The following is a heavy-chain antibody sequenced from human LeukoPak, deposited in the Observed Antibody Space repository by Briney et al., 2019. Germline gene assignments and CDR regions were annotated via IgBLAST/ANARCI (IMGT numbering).Heavy chain of an antibody. D-gene: IGHD3-3*01. CDR3: ARRGSTYYDFWSGYYTNDY. V-gene: IGHV1-2*02. Sequence: ASVKVPCKASGYTFTGYYMHWVRQAPGQGLEWMGWINPNSGGTNYAQKFQGRVTMTRDTSISTAYMELSRLRSDDTAVYYCARRGSTYYDFWSGYYTNDYWGQGTLVTVSS. J-gene: IGHJ4*02. CDR2: INPNSGGT. CDR1: GYTFTGYY.